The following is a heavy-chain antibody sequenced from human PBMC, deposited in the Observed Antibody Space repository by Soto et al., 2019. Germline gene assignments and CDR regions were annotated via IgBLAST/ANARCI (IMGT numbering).Heavy chain of an antibody. CDR3: AKGFAISGVAPLDY. D-gene: IGHD3-3*01. Sequence: GGSLRLSCAASGFTFSNYVMSWVRQARGKGLEWVSTISDSGGSTYYADSMKGRFTISRDNSKNTVYLQMNTLRADDTAVYYCAKGFAISGVAPLDYWGQGTLVTVSS. J-gene: IGHJ4*02. CDR2: ISDSGGST. V-gene: IGHV3-23*01. CDR1: GFTFSNYV.